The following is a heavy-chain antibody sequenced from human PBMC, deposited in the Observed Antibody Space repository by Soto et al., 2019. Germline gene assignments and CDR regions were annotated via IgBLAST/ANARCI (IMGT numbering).Heavy chain of an antibody. V-gene: IGHV4-34*01. CDR1: GGSVSGYF. CDR3: ARRYCSDGYCSYFDY. D-gene: IGHD2-15*01. Sequence: SETLSLTCAVYGGSVSGYFWSWIRQPPGKGLEWIGEINHSGTTSYSPSLDSRVTTSVDTSKNQFSLRLSSVTAADTAIYYCARRYCSDGYCSYFDYWGRGTLVTVSS. J-gene: IGHJ4*02. CDR2: INHSGTT.